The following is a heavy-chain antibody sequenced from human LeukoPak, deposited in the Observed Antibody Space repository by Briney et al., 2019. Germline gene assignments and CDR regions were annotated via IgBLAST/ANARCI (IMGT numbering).Heavy chain of an antibody. CDR3: ARHRITRLGSPENFDY. V-gene: IGHV1-18*01. CDR1: GYTFTSYG. Sequence: GASVKVSCKASGYTFTSYGISWVRQAPGQGLEWMGWISAYNGNTNYAQKLQGRVTMTTDTSTSTAYMELRSLRSDDTAVYYCARHRITRLGSPENFDYSGQGTLVTVYS. J-gene: IGHJ4*02. D-gene: IGHD3-9*01. CDR2: ISAYNGNT.